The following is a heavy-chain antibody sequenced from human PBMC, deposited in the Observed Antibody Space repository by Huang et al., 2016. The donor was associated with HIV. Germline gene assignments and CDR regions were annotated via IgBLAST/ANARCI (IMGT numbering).Heavy chain of an antibody. J-gene: IGHJ4*02. Sequence: QVQLVQSRAEVKKPGASVKVSCKVSEYTLTDLSIHWVRQPSGKVLEWMGGFDPEICETIYAQKCQGRVTMTEDTYTEAAFMELSGLRPEDTAVYYCATGFDVFFDFWGQGTLVTVSS. CDR2: FDPEICET. D-gene: IGHD3-9*01. CDR3: ATGFDVFFDF. V-gene: IGHV1-24*01. CDR1: EYTLTDLS.